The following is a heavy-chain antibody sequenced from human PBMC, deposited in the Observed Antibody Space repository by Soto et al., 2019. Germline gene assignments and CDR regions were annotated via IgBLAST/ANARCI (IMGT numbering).Heavy chain of an antibody. V-gene: IGHV4-59*12. CDR2: IYYSGST. CDR1: GGSISSYY. Sequence: PSETLSLTCTGSGGSISSYYWSWIRQPPGKGLEWIGYIYYSGSTNYNPSLKSRVTISVDTSKNQFSLKLSSVTAADTAVYYCARDKKTGRCGYWGQGTLVTVSS. D-gene: IGHD3-9*01. CDR3: ARDKKTGRCGY. J-gene: IGHJ4*02.